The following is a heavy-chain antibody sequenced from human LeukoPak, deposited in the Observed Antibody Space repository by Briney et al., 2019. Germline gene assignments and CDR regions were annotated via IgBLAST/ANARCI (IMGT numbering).Heavy chain of an antibody. CDR3: AKGQELDDGVFDS. Sequence: PGGSLRLSCAASGFTFSSYAMGWVRQAPGKGLEWVSAIIGSGDSTYYADSVRGRFAISRDNSKNALFLQMNSLRVEDTAIYYCAKGQELDDGVFDSWGQGTLVTVSS. V-gene: IGHV3-23*01. CDR1: GFTFSSYA. CDR2: IIGSGDST. J-gene: IGHJ4*02. D-gene: IGHD1-1*01.